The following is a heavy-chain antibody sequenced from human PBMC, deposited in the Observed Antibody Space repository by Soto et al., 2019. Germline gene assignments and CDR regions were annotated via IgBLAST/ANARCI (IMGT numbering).Heavy chain of an antibody. V-gene: IGHV3-23*01. D-gene: IGHD4-17*01. CDR3: ARRRGGDYDYYYYYMDV. CDR2: ISNSGGGT. CDR1: GFTFDDYA. Sequence: GGSLRLSCAASGFTFDDYAMHWVRQAPGKGLEWVSLISNSGGGTYYADSVKGRFTISRDNSKNTLYLQMNSLRAEDTAVYYCARRRGGDYDYYYYYMDVWGKGTTVTVSS. J-gene: IGHJ6*03.